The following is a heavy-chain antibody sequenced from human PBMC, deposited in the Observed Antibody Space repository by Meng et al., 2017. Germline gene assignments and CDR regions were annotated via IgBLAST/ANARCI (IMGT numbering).Heavy chain of an antibody. D-gene: IGHD5-24*01. V-gene: IGHV3-43*01. Sequence: FGRVVVQPGGSVGLSCAASGFTFYDYTMHLVRQAPGKGLEWFSLISWDGGSTYYAASVKGRFTISRDNSKNSLYLQINSLRTEDTALYYCAKGPHGPQYFQHWGQGTLVTVSS. J-gene: IGHJ1*01. CDR1: GFTFYDYT. CDR2: ISWDGGST. CDR3: AKGPHGPQYFQH.